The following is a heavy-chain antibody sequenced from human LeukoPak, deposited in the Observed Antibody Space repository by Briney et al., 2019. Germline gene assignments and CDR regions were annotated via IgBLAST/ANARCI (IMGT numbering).Heavy chain of an antibody. CDR2: ISYDGSNK. J-gene: IGHJ4*02. CDR1: GFTFSTYG. D-gene: IGHD4-17*01. V-gene: IGHV3-30*18. Sequence: PGRSLRLSCAASGFTFSTYGMHWVRQAPGKGLEWVAVISYDGSNKYYADSVKGRFTISRDNSKNTLYLQMNSLRAEDTAVYYCAKDLRSTVTTWYYLDYWGQGNLVTVSS. CDR3: AKDLRSTVTTWYYLDY.